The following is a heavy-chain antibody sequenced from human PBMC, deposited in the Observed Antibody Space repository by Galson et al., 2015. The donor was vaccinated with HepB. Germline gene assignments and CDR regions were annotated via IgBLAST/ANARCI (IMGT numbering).Heavy chain of an antibody. J-gene: IGHJ4*02. D-gene: IGHD3-3*01. CDR1: GFTFSSYE. V-gene: IGHV3-48*03. CDR3: VCVFLAY. CDR2: ISNSGSTK. Sequence: SLRLSCAASGFTFSSYEMNWVRQAPGKGLEWVSYISNSGSTKYYADSVKGRFTISRDNSKNTLYLQMNSLRAEDTAVYYCVCVFLAYWGQGTLVTVSS.